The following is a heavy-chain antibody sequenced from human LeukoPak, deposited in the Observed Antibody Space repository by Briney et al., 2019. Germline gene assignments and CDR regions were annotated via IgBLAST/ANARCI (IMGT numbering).Heavy chain of an antibody. Sequence: SETLSLTCAVSGGSISSSNWWSWVRQPPGKGLEWIGEIYHSGSTNYNPSLKSRVTISGDTSKNRFSLKLSSVTAADTAVYYCARGVFPDYFDYWGQGTLVTVSS. CDR2: IYHSGST. CDR1: GGSISSSNW. J-gene: IGHJ4*02. V-gene: IGHV4-4*02. D-gene: IGHD3-3*01. CDR3: ARGVFPDYFDY.